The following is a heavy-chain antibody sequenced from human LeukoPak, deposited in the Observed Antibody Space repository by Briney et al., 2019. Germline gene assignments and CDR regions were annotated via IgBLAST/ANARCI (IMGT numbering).Heavy chain of an antibody. CDR2: IYYSGTT. D-gene: IGHD6-13*01. J-gene: IGHJ4*02. V-gene: IGHV4-59*01. Sequence: SETLSLTCTVSGGSISSYYWSWIRQPPGKGLEWIGYIYYSGTTNYNPSLKSRVTISVDTSKNQFSLKLSSVTAADTVVYYCARGVYIAAAQYGYWGQGTLVTVSS. CDR1: GGSISSYY. CDR3: ARGVYIAAAQYGY.